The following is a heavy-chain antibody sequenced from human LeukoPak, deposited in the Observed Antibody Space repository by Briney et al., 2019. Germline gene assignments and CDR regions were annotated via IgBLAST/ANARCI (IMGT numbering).Heavy chain of an antibody. Sequence: GGSLRLSCAASGFTVSSNYMSWVRQAPGKGLEGVSVIYSSGNTYYADSVKGRFTISRDNSKNTLYLQMNSLRAEDTAVYYCARGDGYNSYYFDYWGQGTLVTVSS. J-gene: IGHJ4*02. V-gene: IGHV3-53*01. D-gene: IGHD5-24*01. CDR2: IYSSGNT. CDR1: GFTVSSNY. CDR3: ARGDGYNSYYFDY.